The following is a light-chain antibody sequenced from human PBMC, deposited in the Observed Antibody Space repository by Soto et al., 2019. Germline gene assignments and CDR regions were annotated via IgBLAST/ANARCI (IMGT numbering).Light chain of an antibody. J-gene: IGLJ1*01. Sequence: QSALTQPASVSGSPGQSITISCTGTSSDVGGYNYVSWYQQHPGKAPKLMIYDVSNRPSGVSNRFYGSKSGNTASLTISGLQAEDEADYYCSSYTSSSTLNYVFGTGTKLTVL. CDR2: DVS. CDR1: SSDVGGYNY. V-gene: IGLV2-14*01. CDR3: SSYTSSSTLNYV.